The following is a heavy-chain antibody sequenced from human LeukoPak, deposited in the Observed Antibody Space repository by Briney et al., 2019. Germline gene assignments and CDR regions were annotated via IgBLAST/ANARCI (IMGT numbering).Heavy chain of an antibody. CDR2: IYYSGGT. Sequence: SETLSLTSTVSGGSISSDSYYWAWIRQPPGKGLEWIASIYYSGGTYYNPSLKSRVTISVDTSNNQFSLKLISGTAADTAVYYCARQSTVTKAAYFGYWGHGAPVTVSS. D-gene: IGHD4-17*01. CDR3: ARQSTVTKAAYFGY. CDR1: GGSISSDSYY. V-gene: IGHV4-39*01. J-gene: IGHJ4*01.